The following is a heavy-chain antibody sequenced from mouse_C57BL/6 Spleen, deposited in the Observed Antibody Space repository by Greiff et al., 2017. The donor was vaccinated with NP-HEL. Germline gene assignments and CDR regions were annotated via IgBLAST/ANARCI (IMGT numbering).Heavy chain of an antibody. Sequence: EVKLVESGEGLVKPGGSLKLSCAASGFTFSSYAMSWVRQTPEKRLEWVAYISSGGDYIYYADTVKGRFTISRDNARNTLYLQMSSLKSEDTAMYYCTRDHYYGSSDYFDYWGQGTTLTVSS. J-gene: IGHJ2*01. D-gene: IGHD1-1*01. CDR3: TRDHYYGSSDYFDY. CDR1: GFTFSSYA. CDR2: ISSGGDYI. V-gene: IGHV5-9-1*02.